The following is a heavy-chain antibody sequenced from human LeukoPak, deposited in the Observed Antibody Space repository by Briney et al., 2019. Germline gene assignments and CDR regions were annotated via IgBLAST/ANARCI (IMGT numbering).Heavy chain of an antibody. J-gene: IGHJ4*02. V-gene: IGHV3-48*01. CDR2: ISSSSSTI. CDR1: GFTFSAYW. Sequence: GGSLRLSCAASGFTFSAYWMHWVRQAPGKGLEWVSYISSSSSTIYYADSVKGRFTISRDNAKNSLYLQMNSLRAEDTAVYYCARAGQQLEMVYWGQGTLVTVSS. CDR3: ARAGQQLEMVY. D-gene: IGHD6-13*01.